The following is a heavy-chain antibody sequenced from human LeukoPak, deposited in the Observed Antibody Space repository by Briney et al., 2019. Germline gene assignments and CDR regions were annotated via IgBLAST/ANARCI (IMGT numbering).Heavy chain of an antibody. CDR1: VGTFSSYA. Sequence: SVNVSCKASVGTFSSYAISWVRQAPGQGLEWMGRIIPILGIANYAQKFQGRVTITADKSTSTAYMELSSLRSEDTAVYYCASGRTYYYDSSGYGVDYWGQGTLVTVSS. J-gene: IGHJ4*02. CDR3: ASGRTYYYDSSGYGVDY. D-gene: IGHD3-22*01. CDR2: IIPILGIA. V-gene: IGHV1-69*04.